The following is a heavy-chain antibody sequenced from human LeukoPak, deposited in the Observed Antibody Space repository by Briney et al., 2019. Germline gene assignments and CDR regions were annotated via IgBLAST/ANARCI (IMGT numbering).Heavy chain of an antibody. CDR2: INHSGST. CDR1: GGSFSGYY. CDR3: ARLHGPYDAFDI. Sequence: PSETLSLTCAVYGGSFSGYYWSWIRQPPRKGLEWIGEINHSGSTNYNPSLKSRVTISVDTSKNQFSLKLSSVTAADTAVYYCARLHGPYDAFDIWGQGTMVTVSS. D-gene: IGHD4-11*01. J-gene: IGHJ3*02. V-gene: IGHV4-34*01.